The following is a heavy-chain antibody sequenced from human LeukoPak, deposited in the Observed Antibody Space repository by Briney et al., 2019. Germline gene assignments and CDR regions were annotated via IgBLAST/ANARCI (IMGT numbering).Heavy chain of an antibody. V-gene: IGHV3-7*03. CDR3: AREGGGNWFDP. D-gene: IGHD3-16*01. CDR2: IKQDGSEK. CDR1: GFTFSSYW. Sequence: GGSLRLSCAASGFTFSSYWMSWVRQAPGKGLEWVANIKQDGSEKYYVDSVKGRFTISRDNAKNSLYLQMNSLRAEDTAVHYCAREGGGNWFDPWGQGTLVTVFS. J-gene: IGHJ5*02.